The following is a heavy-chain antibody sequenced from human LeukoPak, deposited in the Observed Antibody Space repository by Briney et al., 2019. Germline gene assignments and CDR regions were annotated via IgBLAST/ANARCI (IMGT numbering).Heavy chain of an antibody. CDR2: INHRGDT. Sequence: SETLSLTCAVYGGSFSAYYWSWIRQSPGKGLDWIAEINHRGDTNYNPSVKSRVSISVDTSKNQFSLKVTSLTAADTAVYYCARGPTISETGYFDYWGQGTLVTVSS. V-gene: IGHV4-34*01. CDR1: GGSFSAYY. D-gene: IGHD1-1*01. CDR3: ARGPTISETGYFDY. J-gene: IGHJ4*03.